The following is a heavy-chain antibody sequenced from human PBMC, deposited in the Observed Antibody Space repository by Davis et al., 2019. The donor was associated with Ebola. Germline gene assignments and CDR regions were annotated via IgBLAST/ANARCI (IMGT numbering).Heavy chain of an antibody. V-gene: IGHV3-30-3*01. CDR3: ARALIAALDY. J-gene: IGHJ4*02. CDR2: ISYDGSNK. D-gene: IGHD6-6*01. CDR1: GFTFSSYA. Sequence: GGSLRLSCAASGFTFSSYAMHWVRQAPGKGLEWVAVISYDGSNKYYADSVKGRFTISRDNSKNTLYLQMNSLRAEDTAVYYCARALIAALDYWGQGTLVTVSS.